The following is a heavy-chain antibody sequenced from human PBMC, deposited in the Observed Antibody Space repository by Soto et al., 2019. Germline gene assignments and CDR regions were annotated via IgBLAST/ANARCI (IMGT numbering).Heavy chain of an antibody. J-gene: IGHJ5*02. D-gene: IGHD3-3*01. Sequence: ASVKVSCKASGYTFTSYYMHWVRQAPGQGLEWMGIINPSGVSTSYAQKFQGRVTMTRXTSTSTVYMELRSLRSEDTAVDYCARDRGGLFWSGYSHLNRQTNWFDPWGQGTLVTVSS. CDR2: INPSGVST. CDR1: GYTFTSYY. CDR3: ARDRGGLFWSGYSHLNRQTNWFDP. V-gene: IGHV1-46*01.